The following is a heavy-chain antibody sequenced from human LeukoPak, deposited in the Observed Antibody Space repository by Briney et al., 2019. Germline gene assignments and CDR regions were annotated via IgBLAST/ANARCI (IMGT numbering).Heavy chain of an antibody. D-gene: IGHD3-10*01. CDR3: TREDYYYASGR. CDR1: GFTFNRFG. V-gene: IGHV3-30*03. J-gene: IGHJ4*02. Sequence: GKSLRLSCAASGFTFNRFGIHWVRQAPGKGLQWVALVSYDGSKTHYADSVKGRFTISRDNAKNSLFLQMNSLRAEDTAVYYCTREDYYYASGRWAQGTLVTVSS. CDR2: VSYDGSKT.